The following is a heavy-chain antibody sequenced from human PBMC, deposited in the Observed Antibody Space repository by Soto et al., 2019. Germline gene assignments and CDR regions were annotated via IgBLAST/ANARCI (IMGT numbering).Heavy chain of an antibody. Sequence: QVQLVQSGAEVKKPGASVKVSCKASGYTFTSYDINWVRQATGQGLEWMGWMNPNSGNTGYAQKFQGGVTMTRNTSMSTAYMELSSLRSEDTAVYYSARGADDYGDYVLSGYWGQGTLVTVSS. D-gene: IGHD4-17*01. CDR3: ARGADDYGDYVLSGY. V-gene: IGHV1-8*01. CDR1: GYTFTSYD. CDR2: MNPNSGNT. J-gene: IGHJ4*02.